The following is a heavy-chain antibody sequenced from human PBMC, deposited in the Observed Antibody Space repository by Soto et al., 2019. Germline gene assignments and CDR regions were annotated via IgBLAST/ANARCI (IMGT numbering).Heavy chain of an antibody. CDR3: ARGRFSPSLYMDV. CDR1: GGSISSYY. J-gene: IGHJ6*03. Sequence: SETLSLTCTVSGGSISSYYWSWIRQPPGKGLEWIGYIYYSGSTNYNPSLKSRVTISVDTSKNQFSLKLSSVTAADTAVYYCARGRFSPSLYMDVWGKGTTVTVSS. D-gene: IGHD3-10*01. V-gene: IGHV4-59*01. CDR2: IYYSGST.